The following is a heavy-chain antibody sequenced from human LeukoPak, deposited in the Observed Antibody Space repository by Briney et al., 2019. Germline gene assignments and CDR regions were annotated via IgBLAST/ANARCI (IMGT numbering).Heavy chain of an antibody. CDR2: ISGSGGST. D-gene: IGHD3-22*01. Sequence: GGSLRLSCAASGFTFSSYAMSWARQAPGEGLEWVSAISGSGGSTYYADSVKGRFTISRDNSKNTLYLQMNSLRAEDTAVYYCAKERGGYDSSGYFGYWGQGTLVTVSS. J-gene: IGHJ4*02. CDR3: AKERGGYDSSGYFGY. CDR1: GFTFSSYA. V-gene: IGHV3-23*01.